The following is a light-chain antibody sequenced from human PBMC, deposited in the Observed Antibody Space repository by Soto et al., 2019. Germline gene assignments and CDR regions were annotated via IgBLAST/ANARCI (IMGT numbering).Light chain of an antibody. CDR2: GAS. CDR3: QQYGSSPMWT. CDR1: QSVSSSY. J-gene: IGKJ1*01. V-gene: IGKV3-20*01. Sequence: EIVLTQSPATLSLSPGERATLSCRAIQSVSSSYLAWYQQKPGQAPRLLIYGASSRATGIPDRFSGSGSGTDFTLTISRLEPEDFAVYYCQQYGSSPMWTFGQGTKVDIK.